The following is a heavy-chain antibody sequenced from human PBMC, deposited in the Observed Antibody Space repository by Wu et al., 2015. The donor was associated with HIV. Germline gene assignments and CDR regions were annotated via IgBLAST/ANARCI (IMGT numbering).Heavy chain of an antibody. CDR3: ARDLAFCTMIVVVIRKFDY. D-gene: IGHD3-22*01. J-gene: IGHJ4*02. CDR2: ISAYNGNT. V-gene: IGHV1-18*01. Sequence: QVQLVQSGAEVKKPGASVKVSCKASGYTFMSYGISWVRQAPGQGLDWMGWISAYNGNTNYAQKLQGRVTMTTDTSTSTAYMELRSLRSDDTAVYYCARDLAFCTMIVVVIRKFDYWGRERWSPSPQ. CDR1: GYTFMSYG.